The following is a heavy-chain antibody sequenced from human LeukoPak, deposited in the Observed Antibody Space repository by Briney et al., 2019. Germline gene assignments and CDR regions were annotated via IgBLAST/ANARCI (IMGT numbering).Heavy chain of an antibody. Sequence: PSETLSLTCVGDGGSLRDHFWSWIRQPPGKTLEWIGEVHLDGRTNFNPSLKSRLTMSVDLSENHVSLKLTSVTAADTAVYYCAREGGFYRPLDYSGQGTLVTVSS. CDR3: AREGGFYRPLDY. CDR1: GGSLRDHF. CDR2: VHLDGRT. J-gene: IGHJ4*02. D-gene: IGHD6-25*01. V-gene: IGHV4-34*01.